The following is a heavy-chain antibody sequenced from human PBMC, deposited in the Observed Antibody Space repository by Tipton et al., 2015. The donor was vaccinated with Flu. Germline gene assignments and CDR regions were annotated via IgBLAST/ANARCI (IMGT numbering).Heavy chain of an antibody. CDR2: IYYSGST. J-gene: IGHJ3*02. V-gene: IGHV4-59*01. CDR1: GGSISSYY. CDR3: AGVYYYGSGDEEVWAFDI. Sequence: TLSLTCTVSGGSISSYYWSWIRQPPGKGLEWIGYIYYSGSTNYNPSLKSRVTISVDTSKNQFSLKLSSVTAADTAVYYCAGVYYYGSGDEEVWAFDIWGQGTMVTVSS. D-gene: IGHD3-10*01.